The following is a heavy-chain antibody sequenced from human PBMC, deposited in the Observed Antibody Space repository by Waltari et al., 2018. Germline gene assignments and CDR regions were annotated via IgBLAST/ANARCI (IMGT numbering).Heavy chain of an antibody. V-gene: IGHV3-7*04. CDR1: GFTFSTYS. CDR2: IKQDGTEK. J-gene: IGHJ4*02. CDR3: ARDEMHRTTWYHF. D-gene: IGHD6-13*01. Sequence: EVQLVESGGGLVQPGGSLRLSCAVSGFTFSTYSMTWVRQAPGKGLDGVANIKQDGTEKYYVDSVKGRFSISRDNGKNLLYLHMNSLRADDTAVYYCARDEMHRTTWYHFWGQGTQVTVSS.